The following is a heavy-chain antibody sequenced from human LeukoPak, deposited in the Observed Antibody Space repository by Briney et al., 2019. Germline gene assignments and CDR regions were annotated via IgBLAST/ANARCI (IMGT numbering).Heavy chain of an antibody. CDR2: ISSNGGSA. J-gene: IGHJ4*02. V-gene: IGHV3-64*01. D-gene: IGHD4-17*01. CDR1: GVTFSTYA. Sequence: GGSLRLSCAASGVTFSTYAIHWVRQAPGKGLEYVSAISSNGGSAYYANSVKGRFTISRDNSKNTLYLQMGSLRAEDMAVYYCARDRDYAFDYWGQGTLVTVSS. CDR3: ARDRDYAFDY.